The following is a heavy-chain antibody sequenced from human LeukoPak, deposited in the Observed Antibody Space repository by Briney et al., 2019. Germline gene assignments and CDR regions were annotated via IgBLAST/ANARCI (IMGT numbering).Heavy chain of an antibody. CDR2: ISVYNGNT. CDR3: AREYYYDSSGYYGDAFDI. CDR1: GYTFTSYG. V-gene: IGHV1-18*01. Sequence: ASVKVSCKASGYTFTSYGISWVRQAPGQGLERMGWISVYNGNTNYAQKLQGRVTMTTDTFTSTAYMELRSLRSDDTAVYYCAREYYYDSSGYYGDAFDIWGQGTMVTVSS. D-gene: IGHD3-22*01. J-gene: IGHJ3*02.